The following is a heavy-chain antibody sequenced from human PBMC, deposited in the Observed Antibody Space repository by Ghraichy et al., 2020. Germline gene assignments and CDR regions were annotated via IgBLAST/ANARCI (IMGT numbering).Heavy chain of an antibody. D-gene: IGHD5-24*01. V-gene: IGHV3-23*01. CDR2: ISGNGGTI. J-gene: IGHJ4*02. CDR3: AKVQFASAPYFDY. CDR1: GFTFSNHA. Sequence: GGSLRLSCAASGFTFSNHAMRWVRQAPGKGLEWVSAISGNGGTILYADSVRGRFTISRDNSKNTVYLQMNSLRAEDTAVYYCAKVQFASAPYFDYWGQGTLVTVSS.